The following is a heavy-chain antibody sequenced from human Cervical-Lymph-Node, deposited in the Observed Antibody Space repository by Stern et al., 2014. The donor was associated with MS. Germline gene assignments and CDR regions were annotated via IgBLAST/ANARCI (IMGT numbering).Heavy chain of an antibody. Sequence: QVQLLQPGADVEKPGASVKVSCKASGFTFTSSVIHWVRPAPGQRPEWMGWINVGIGNTKYSQTFQGRVTITRDTSASTVYLELSSLRSEDTAVYYCARADPSPAYYYYGMDVWGQGTTVTVSS. CDR2: INVGIGNT. CDR3: ARADPSPAYYYYGMDV. J-gene: IGHJ6*02. CDR1: GFTFTSSV. V-gene: IGHV1-3*01.